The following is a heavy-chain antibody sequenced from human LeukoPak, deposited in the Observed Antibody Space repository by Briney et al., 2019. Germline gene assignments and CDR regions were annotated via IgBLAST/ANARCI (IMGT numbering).Heavy chain of an antibody. Sequence: GGSLRLSCVASGFTFSDYYMTWIRQAPGEGLEWLSYISGSGSTIYYADSVKGRFTISRDNAKNSLYLQMNSLRAEDTAVYYCARELRNYYDGSGIRPRGALDFWGRGTMVTVSS. CDR3: ARELRNYYDGSGIRPRGALDF. D-gene: IGHD3-22*01. J-gene: IGHJ3*01. CDR2: ISGSGSTI. CDR1: GFTFSDYY. V-gene: IGHV3-11*01.